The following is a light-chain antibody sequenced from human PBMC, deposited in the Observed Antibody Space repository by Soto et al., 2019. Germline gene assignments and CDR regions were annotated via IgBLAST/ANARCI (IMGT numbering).Light chain of an antibody. V-gene: IGLV1-40*01. J-gene: IGLJ2*01. CDR2: GNS. CDR1: SSNIGAGYD. CDR3: QSYDSSLSGDVV. Sequence: QSVLTQPPSVSGAPGQRVTISCTGSSSNIGAGYDVHWYQQLPGTAPKLLIYGNSNRPSGVPDRFSGSKSGTSASLAITGLQAEDEADYYCQSYDSSLSGDVVFGGGTKLHRP.